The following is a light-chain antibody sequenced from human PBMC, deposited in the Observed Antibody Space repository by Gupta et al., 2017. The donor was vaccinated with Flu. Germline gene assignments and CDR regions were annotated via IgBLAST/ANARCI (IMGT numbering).Light chain of an antibody. CDR3: RQEDHTPRT. V-gene: IGKV4-1*01. CDR2: WAS. CDR1: QSVLYSSNNANY. J-gene: IGKJ1*01. Sequence: DIVMTQSPDSLAVSLGDRATIKCKSSQSVLYSSNNANYLAWYQQKPGQPPKLLIYWASTRESGVPDRFSGSGSATDFTLTISSLQAEDVAVYYCRQEDHTPRTFGQGTKVEMK.